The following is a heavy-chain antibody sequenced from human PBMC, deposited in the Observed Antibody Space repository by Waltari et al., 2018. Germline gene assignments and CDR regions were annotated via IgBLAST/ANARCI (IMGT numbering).Heavy chain of an antibody. D-gene: IGHD1-26*01. J-gene: IGHJ6*03. CDR3: ARHKWELLLGAYYYMDV. CDR2: IYYSGST. V-gene: IGHV4-59*08. CDR1: GGSISSYY. Sequence: QVQLQESGPGLVKPSETLSLTCTVSGGSISSYYWSWIRQPPGKGLEWIGYIYYSGSTNYNPSLKRRVTISVDTSKNQFSLKLSSVTAADTAVYYCARHKWELLLGAYYYMDVWGKGTTVTISS.